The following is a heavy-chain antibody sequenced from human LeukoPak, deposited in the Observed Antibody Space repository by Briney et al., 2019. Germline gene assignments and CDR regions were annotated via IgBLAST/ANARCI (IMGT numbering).Heavy chain of an antibody. V-gene: IGHV3-53*01. J-gene: IGHJ4*02. CDR3: AREMGIAAAGMGY. D-gene: IGHD6-13*01. CDR1: GLTVSSNY. CDR2: IYSGGST. Sequence: GGSLRLSCAASGLTVSSNYISWVRHAPGKGLEWVSVIYSGGSTYYADSVKGRFTISRDNSKNTLYLQMNSLRAEDTAVYYCAREMGIAAAGMGYWGQGTLVTVSS.